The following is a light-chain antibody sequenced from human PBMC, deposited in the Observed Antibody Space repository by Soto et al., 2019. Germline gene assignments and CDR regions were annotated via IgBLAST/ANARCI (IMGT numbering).Light chain of an antibody. Sequence: QAVVTQPPSASGTPGHRVTISCSGSNSNIGSNTVNWYQQIPGTAPKLLIQSNNQLPSGVPDRFSGSKSGTSASLAISGLQSDDEADYYCAAWDDSLNGVVFGGGTKLTVL. CDR1: NSNIGSNT. CDR2: SNN. V-gene: IGLV1-44*01. CDR3: AAWDDSLNGVV. J-gene: IGLJ2*01.